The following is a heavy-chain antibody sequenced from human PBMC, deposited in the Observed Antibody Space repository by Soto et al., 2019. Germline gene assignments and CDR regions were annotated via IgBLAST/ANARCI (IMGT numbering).Heavy chain of an antibody. Sequence: PSETLSLTCTVSGYSISSGSYCACIRQPPGKGPEWIASIYHGGTTFYNPSLKSRITISVGTSNNQFSLKLTSVTAADTAVYYCARVHVMVVAGSTFDYWGHGTQVTVSS. V-gene: IGHV4-38-2*02. CDR1: GYSISSGSY. J-gene: IGHJ4*01. CDR3: ARVHVMVVAGSTFDY. D-gene: IGHD6-19*01. CDR2: IYHGGTT.